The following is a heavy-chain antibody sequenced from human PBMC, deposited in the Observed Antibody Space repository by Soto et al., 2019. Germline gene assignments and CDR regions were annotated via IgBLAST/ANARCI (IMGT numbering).Heavy chain of an antibody. CDR1: GVSITDYH. D-gene: IGHD4-17*01. V-gene: IGHV4-59*01. J-gene: IGHJ5*02. Sequence: QVQLQESGPGLVKPSETLSLTCTVSGVSITDYHWSWIRQSPGRGLEWIGYIFSRGTPNYNPSLKSRVTISVDTSRNQFSLKLNSLTAADTAMYFCAKRFGDYVGWFGPWGQGALVIVSS. CDR3: AKRFGDYVGWFGP. CDR2: IFSRGTP.